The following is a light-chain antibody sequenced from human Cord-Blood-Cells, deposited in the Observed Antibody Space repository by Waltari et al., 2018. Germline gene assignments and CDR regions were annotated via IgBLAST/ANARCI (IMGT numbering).Light chain of an antibody. Sequence: QSALTQPASVSGSPGQSITISCTGTSSDVGGYNYVSWYQQHPGKAPKLMIYEVSNRPSWVSNRFSGSKSGNTASLTISGLQTDDEADYYCSSYTSSSTHYVFGTGTKVTVL. CDR1: SSDVGGYNY. V-gene: IGLV2-14*01. J-gene: IGLJ1*01. CDR2: EVS. CDR3: SSYTSSSTHYV.